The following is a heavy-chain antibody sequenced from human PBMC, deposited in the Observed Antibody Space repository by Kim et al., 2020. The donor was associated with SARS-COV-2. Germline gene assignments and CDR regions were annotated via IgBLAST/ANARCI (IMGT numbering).Heavy chain of an antibody. CDR3: ARGGKGLGDYADFDY. CDR1: GFTFSSYA. D-gene: IGHD4-17*01. J-gene: IGHJ4*02. CDR2: ISYDGSNK. Sequence: GGSLRLSCAASGFTFSSYAMHWVRQAPGKGLEWVAVISYDGSNKYYADSVKGRFTISRDNSKNTLYLQMNSLRAEDTAVYYCARGGKGLGDYADFDYWGQGTLVTVSS. V-gene: IGHV3-30*04.